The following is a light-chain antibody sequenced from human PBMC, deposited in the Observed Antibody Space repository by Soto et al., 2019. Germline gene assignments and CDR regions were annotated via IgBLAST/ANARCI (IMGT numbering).Light chain of an antibody. CDR2: SNN. CDR3: AAWDDSLNGRSV. CDR1: SSNIGSNT. Sequence: QSVLTQPPSTSGTPGQRVTISCSGSSSNIGSNTVNWYQQFPGTAPKLLIYSNNQRPSGVPDRFSGSKSGTSASLAISGLQSEDEADYYCAAWDDSLNGRSVFGTGTKLTVL. J-gene: IGLJ1*01. V-gene: IGLV1-44*01.